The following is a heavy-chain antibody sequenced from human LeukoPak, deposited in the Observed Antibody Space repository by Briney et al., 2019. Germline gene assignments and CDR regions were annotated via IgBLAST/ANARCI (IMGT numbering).Heavy chain of an antibody. J-gene: IGHJ4*02. D-gene: IGHD6-13*01. CDR2: IIPIFGTA. CDR3: ARSSIIAAAGPYYFDY. Sequence: SVKVSCKASGGTFSSYAIIWVRQAPGQGLEWMGGIIPIFGTANYAQKFQGRVTITADKSTSTAYMELSSLRSEDTAVYYCARSSIIAAAGPYYFDYWGQGTLVTVSS. CDR1: GGTFSSYA. V-gene: IGHV1-69*06.